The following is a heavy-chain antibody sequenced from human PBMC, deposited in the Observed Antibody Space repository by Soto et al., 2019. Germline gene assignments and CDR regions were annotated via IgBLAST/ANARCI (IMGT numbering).Heavy chain of an antibody. CDR1: GFTFSAYW. D-gene: IGHD2-15*01. Sequence: EVQLVESGGGLVQPGGSLRLSCAASGFTFSAYWMTWVRQAPGKGLEWVANIRQDESERYYVDAVKGRFTISRDNAKNSLYLQMNRLRAEDTAMYYCARPSGYCSSGSCFPFDQWGQGTLVTVSS. CDR2: IRQDESER. J-gene: IGHJ4*02. CDR3: ARPSGYCSSGSCFPFDQ. V-gene: IGHV3-7*01.